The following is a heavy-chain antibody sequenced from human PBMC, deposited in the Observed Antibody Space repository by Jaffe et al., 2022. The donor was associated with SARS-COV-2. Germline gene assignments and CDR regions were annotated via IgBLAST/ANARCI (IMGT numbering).Heavy chain of an antibody. V-gene: IGHV3-23*01. CDR2: IRGSGGNT. CDR3: AKEIGRDSSSWLQYYYGLDV. D-gene: IGHD6-13*01. CDR1: GFTFSRHA. Sequence: EVQLLESGGGLVQPGGSLRLSCAASGFTFSRHAMSWVRQAPGKGLEWVSLIRGSGGNTYYADSVKGRFTISRDSSKNTLYLQMNSLRAEDTAVYYCAKEIGRDSSSWLQYYYGLDVWGLGTTVTVSS. J-gene: IGHJ6*02.